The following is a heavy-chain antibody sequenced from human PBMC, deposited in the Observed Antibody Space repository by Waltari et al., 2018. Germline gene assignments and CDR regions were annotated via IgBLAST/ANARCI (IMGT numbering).Heavy chain of an antibody. CDR2: IYHSGST. D-gene: IGHD6-6*01. Sequence: QVQLQESGPGLVKPSGTLFLTRAVSGVSIRRRTRWRWVRQPPGKGLEWIGEIYHSGSTNYNPSLKSRVTISVDKSKNQFSLKLSSVTAADTAVYYCARGIEYSSSGLRNWGQGTLVTVSS. V-gene: IGHV4-4*02. J-gene: IGHJ4*02. CDR3: ARGIEYSSSGLRN. CDR1: GVSIRRRTR.